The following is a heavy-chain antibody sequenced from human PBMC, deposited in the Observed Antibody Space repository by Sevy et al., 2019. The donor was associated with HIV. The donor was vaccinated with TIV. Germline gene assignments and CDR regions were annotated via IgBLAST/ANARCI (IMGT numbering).Heavy chain of an antibody. CDR1: GFTFSSYW. CDR2: IKQDGSEK. CDR3: ARDRILDYYYYGMDV. Sequence: GGSLRPSCAASGFTFSSYWMSWVRQAPGKGLEWVANIKQDGSEKYYVDSVKGRFTISRDNAKNSLYLQMNSLRAEDTAVYYCARDRILDYYYYGMDVWGQGTTVTVSS. J-gene: IGHJ6*02. V-gene: IGHV3-7*01.